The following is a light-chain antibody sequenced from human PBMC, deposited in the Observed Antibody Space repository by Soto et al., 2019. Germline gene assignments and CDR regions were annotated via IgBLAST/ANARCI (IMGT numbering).Light chain of an antibody. J-gene: IGKJ1*01. CDR3: QQYGSSRT. CDR2: GAS. CDR1: QTVNNNY. Sequence: EIVLTQSPGTLSLSPGERATLFCRASQTVNNNYLAWYQQKPGQAPRLFIYGASTRATGIPDRFSGSGSGTDFTLTISRLEPEDFAVYYCQQYGSSRTFGQGAKVEIK. V-gene: IGKV3-20*01.